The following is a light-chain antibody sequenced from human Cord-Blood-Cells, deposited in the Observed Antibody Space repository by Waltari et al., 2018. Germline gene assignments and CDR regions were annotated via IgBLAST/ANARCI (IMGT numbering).Light chain of an antibody. CDR3: QQRSNWSWT. V-gene: IGKV3-11*01. CDR1: QSVSSY. CDR2: DAS. J-gene: IGKJ1*01. Sequence: EIVLTQSPATLSLSPGERATLSCRASQSVSSYLAWYQQKPCQAPRLLIYDASNRATGIPARFSGSGSGTDFTLTISSLDPEDFAVYYCQQRSNWSWTFGQGTKVEIK.